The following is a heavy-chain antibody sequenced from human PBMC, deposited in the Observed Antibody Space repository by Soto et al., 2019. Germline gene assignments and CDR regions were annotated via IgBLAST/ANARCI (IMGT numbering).Heavy chain of an antibody. CDR2: IRSKAYGGTT. J-gene: IGHJ6*01. D-gene: IGHD5-18*01. Sequence: EVQLVESGGGLVQPGRSLRLSCTASGFTFGDYAMSWVRQAPGKGLEWVGFIRSKAYGGTTEYAASVKGRFTISRDDSKSIAYLQMNSLKTEDTAVYYCTRDQRYSYGSAKDYYGMDVW. V-gene: IGHV3-49*04. CDR1: GFTFGDYA. CDR3: TRDQRYSYGSAKDYYGMDV.